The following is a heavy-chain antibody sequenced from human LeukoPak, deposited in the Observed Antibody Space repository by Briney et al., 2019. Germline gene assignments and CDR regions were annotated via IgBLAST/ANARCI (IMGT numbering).Heavy chain of an antibody. J-gene: IGHJ4*02. V-gene: IGHV3-30*02. CDR3: AKDPTRFTDRSTLVDY. CDR1: GFTFSSYG. Sequence: QPGGSLRLSCAASGFTFSSYGMDWVRQAPGKGLEWVAFIRYDGSYKYYADSVKGRFTISRDNSKNTLYLQMNSLRGEDTALYYCAKDPTRFTDRSTLVDYWGQGTLVTVSS. CDR2: IRYDGSYK. D-gene: IGHD3-3*01.